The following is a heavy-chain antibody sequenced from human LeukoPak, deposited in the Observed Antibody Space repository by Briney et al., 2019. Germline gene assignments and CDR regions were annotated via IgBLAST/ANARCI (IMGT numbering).Heavy chain of an antibody. D-gene: IGHD6-25*01. CDR2: IYSGENT. Sequence: GGSLRLSCAASGFTVSTNYMSWVRQAPGKGLEWVSLIYSGENTYYADSVKGRFTISRDSSINALFLEMNSLRAEDTAVYNCASTMYTSAPTFDYWGQGTLVTVSS. CDR3: ASTMYTSAPTFDY. V-gene: IGHV3-53*01. CDR1: GFTVSTNY. J-gene: IGHJ4*02.